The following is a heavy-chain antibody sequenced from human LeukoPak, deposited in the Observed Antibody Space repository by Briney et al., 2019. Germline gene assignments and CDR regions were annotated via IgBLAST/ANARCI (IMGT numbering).Heavy chain of an antibody. CDR3: ARLASDDAFDI. Sequence: GRSLRLSCAASGFTFSSYSMNWVRQAPGKGLEWVSSISSSSSYIYYADSVKGRFTISRDNAKNSLYLQMNSLRAEDTAVYYCARLASDDAFDIWGQGTTVTVSS. CDR2: ISSSSSYI. J-gene: IGHJ3*02. V-gene: IGHV3-21*01. CDR1: GFTFSSYS. D-gene: IGHD6-6*01.